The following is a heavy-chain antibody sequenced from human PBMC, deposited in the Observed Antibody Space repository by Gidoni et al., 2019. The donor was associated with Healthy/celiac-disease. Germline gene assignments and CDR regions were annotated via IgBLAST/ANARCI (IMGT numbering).Heavy chain of an antibody. V-gene: IGHV4-31*03. J-gene: IGHJ2*01. CDR3: ARDGYCSGGSCDAHWYFDL. CDR1: GGSISSGGYY. Sequence: QVQLQESGPGLVKPSQPLSLNCTVPGGSISSGGYYWSWIRPHPGKGLEWIGYIYYSGSTYYNPSLKSRVTISVDTSKNQFSLKLSSVTAADTAVYYCARDGYCSGGSCDAHWYFDLWGRGTLVTVSS. CDR2: IYYSGST. D-gene: IGHD2-15*01.